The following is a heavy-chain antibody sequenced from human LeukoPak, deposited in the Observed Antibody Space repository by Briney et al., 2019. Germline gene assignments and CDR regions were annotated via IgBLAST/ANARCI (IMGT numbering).Heavy chain of an antibody. CDR3: ARGDYGDYL. CDR1: GFTFSSYS. Sequence: GGSLRLSCAASGFTFSSYSMNWVRQAPGKGLEWVSYISSSSSTIYYADFVKGRFTISRDNAKNSLYLQMNSLRAEDTAVYYCARGDYGDYLWGQGTMVTVSS. J-gene: IGHJ3*01. CDR2: ISSSSSTI. V-gene: IGHV3-48*01. D-gene: IGHD4-17*01.